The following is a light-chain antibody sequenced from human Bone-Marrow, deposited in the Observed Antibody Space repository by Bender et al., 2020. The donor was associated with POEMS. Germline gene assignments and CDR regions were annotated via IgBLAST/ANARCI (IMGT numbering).Light chain of an antibody. CDR1: SSDVGGSKF. CDR3: AVWDDSLNGWV. J-gene: IGLJ3*02. Sequence: QSALTQPRSVSGSPGQSVTISCTGSSSDVGGSKFVSWHQQHPGKAPKVILYDVSKRTSGVPDRFSGSKSGTSASLAISGLQFEDEADYYCAVWDDSLNGWVFGGGTKLTVL. V-gene: IGLV2-11*01. CDR2: DVS.